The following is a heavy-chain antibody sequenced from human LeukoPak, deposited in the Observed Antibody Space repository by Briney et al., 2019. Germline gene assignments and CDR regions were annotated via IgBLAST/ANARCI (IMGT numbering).Heavy chain of an antibody. Sequence: SEPLSLTCTVSGDSINSGNYYWSWIRQHPGKGLEWIGYIYYSGSTYYNSSLQSRVTISIDTSKNQFSLKLSSVTAADTAVYYCARTPSRTLITSAGTDFDYWGQGTLVTVSS. CDR1: GDSINSGNYY. D-gene: IGHD6-13*01. CDR3: ARTPSRTLITSAGTDFDY. V-gene: IGHV4-31*03. CDR2: IYYSGST. J-gene: IGHJ4*02.